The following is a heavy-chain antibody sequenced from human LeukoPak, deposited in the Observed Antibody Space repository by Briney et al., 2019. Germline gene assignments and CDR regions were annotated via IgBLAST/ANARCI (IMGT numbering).Heavy chain of an antibody. J-gene: IGHJ3*02. CDR1: GFTFSSYA. V-gene: IGHV3-23*01. CDR3: AKGYGSGTIIRGGAFDI. Sequence: GGSLRLSCAASGFTFSSYAMSWVRQAPGKGLEWVSALSGSDTNTYYADSVKGRFTISRDNSKNTLYLQMSSLRAEDTAVYYCAKGYGSGTIIRGGAFDIWGQGTMVTVSS. D-gene: IGHD3-10*01. CDR2: LSGSDTNT.